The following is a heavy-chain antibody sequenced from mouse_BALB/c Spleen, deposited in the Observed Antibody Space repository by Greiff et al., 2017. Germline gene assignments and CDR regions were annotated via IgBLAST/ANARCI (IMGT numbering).Heavy chain of an antibody. CDR2: ISYDGSN. CDR1: GYSITSGYY. D-gene: IGHD2-4*01. J-gene: IGHJ3*01. V-gene: IGHV3-6*02. CDR3: ARGDYDYACAY. Sequence: EVQLQASGPGLVKPSQSLSLTCSVTGYSITSGYYWNWILQFPGNKLEWMGYISYDGSNIYNPSLKNRISITLDTSKNQFFLKLNSVTTEDTATYYCARGDYDYACAYWGQGTLVTVSA.